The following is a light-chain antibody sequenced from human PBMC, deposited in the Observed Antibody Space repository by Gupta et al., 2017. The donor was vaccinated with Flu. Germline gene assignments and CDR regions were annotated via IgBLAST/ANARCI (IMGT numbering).Light chain of an antibody. CDR1: QRIDNY. CDR2: EAS. V-gene: IGKV3-11*01. J-gene: IGKJ5*01. CDR3: QQPAVWPPFT. Sequence: EVVLTQSPATLSLSPGESATLSCRASQRIDNYLAWYQQKPGQAPRLLISEASNRATGIPARFSGSGSGTDFTLTISSLEPQDFGIYCCQQPAVWPPFTFGQGTPMEIK.